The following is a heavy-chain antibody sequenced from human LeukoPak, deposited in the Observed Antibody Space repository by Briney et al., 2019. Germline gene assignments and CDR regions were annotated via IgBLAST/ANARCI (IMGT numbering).Heavy chain of an antibody. V-gene: IGHV4-31*03. CDR1: GGSISSGGYY. J-gene: IGHJ5*02. CDR3: ARGGYDILTGYYGVNWFDP. CDR2: IYYSGST. D-gene: IGHD3-9*01. Sequence: SETLSLTCTVSGGSISSGGYYWSWIRQHPGKGLEWIGYIYYSGSTYYNPSLKSRVTISVDTSKNQFSLKLSSVTAADTAVYYCARGGYDILTGYYGVNWFDPWGQGTLVTVSS.